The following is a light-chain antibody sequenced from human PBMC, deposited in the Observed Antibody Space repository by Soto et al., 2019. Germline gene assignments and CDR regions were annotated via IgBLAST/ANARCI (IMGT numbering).Light chain of an antibody. CDR1: SSNIGADYD. CDR2: GDS. CDR3: QSYDSSLSGGV. Sequence: QSVLTQPPSVSGAPGQRVTISCTGSSSNIGADYDVHWYHQLPGTAPKLLIFGDSNRPSGVPDRFSGSKSGTSASLAITGLQAEDEADYYCQSYDSSLSGGVFGGGTQLTVL. J-gene: IGLJ3*02. V-gene: IGLV1-40*01.